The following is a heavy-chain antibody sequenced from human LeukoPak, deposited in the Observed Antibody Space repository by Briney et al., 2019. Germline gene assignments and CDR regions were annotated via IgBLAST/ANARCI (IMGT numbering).Heavy chain of an antibody. CDR1: GFTFSSYS. Sequence: GGSLRLSCAASGFTFSSYSMNWVRQAPGKGLEWVSYISSSGSTIYYADSVKGRFTISRGNAKNSLYLQMNSLRAEDTAVYYCARSDYYGSGADYWGQGTLVTASS. CDR2: ISSSGSTI. V-gene: IGHV3-48*04. J-gene: IGHJ4*02. CDR3: ARSDYYGSGADY. D-gene: IGHD3-10*01.